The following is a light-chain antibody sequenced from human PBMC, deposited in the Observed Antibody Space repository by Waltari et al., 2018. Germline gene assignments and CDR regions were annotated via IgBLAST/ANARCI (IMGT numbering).Light chain of an antibody. CDR3: MQALQTPRT. CDR1: QSLLYSNGNNY. J-gene: IGKJ1*01. CDR2: LGS. V-gene: IGKV2-28*01. Sequence: DIVMTQSPLSLPVTPGEPASISCRSSQSLLYSNGNNYLDWYLQKPGQSPQLRIYLGSNRASGVPDRFSGSGSGTDFTLKISRVEAEDAGVYYCMQALQTPRTFGQGTRVEIK.